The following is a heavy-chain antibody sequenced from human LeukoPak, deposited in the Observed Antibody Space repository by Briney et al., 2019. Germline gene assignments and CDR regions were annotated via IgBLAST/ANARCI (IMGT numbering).Heavy chain of an antibody. CDR1: GFPFSSHG. D-gene: IGHD6-13*01. CDR2: ISPGGGPT. J-gene: IGHJ6*03. Sequence: GGSLRLSCAGSGFPFSSHGMNWVRQAPGKGLEWVSGISPGGGPTYYADSVKGRFTISRDDSKNTLYLQMKNLRAEDTAVYYCAKDRVATERYYMDVWGKGTTVTISS. V-gene: IGHV3-23*01. CDR3: AKDRVATERYYMDV.